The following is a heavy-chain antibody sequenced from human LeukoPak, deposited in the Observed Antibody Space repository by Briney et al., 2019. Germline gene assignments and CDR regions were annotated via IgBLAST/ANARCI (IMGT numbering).Heavy chain of an antibody. CDR1: GYTFTSYY. CDR2: INPSGGST. D-gene: IGHD3-22*01. Sequence: ASVKVSCKASGYTFTSYYMHWVRQAPGQGLEWMGIINPSGGSTSYAQKFQGRVTMTRDTSTSTVYMELSSLRSEDTAVYYCAKGTMDGGQYYYDSNGGQGTLVTVSS. V-gene: IGHV1-46*01. CDR3: AKGTMDGGQYYYDSN. J-gene: IGHJ4*02.